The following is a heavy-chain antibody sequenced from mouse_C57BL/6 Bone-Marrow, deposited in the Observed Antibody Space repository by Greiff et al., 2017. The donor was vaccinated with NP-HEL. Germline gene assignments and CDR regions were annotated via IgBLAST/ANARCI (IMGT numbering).Heavy chain of an antibody. J-gene: IGHJ4*01. Sequence: EVQGVESEGGLVQPGSSMKLSCTASGFTFSDYYMAWVRQGPEKGLEWVANINHDGSSTYYLDSLKSRFIISRDNAKNILYLQMRSLKSEDTATYYCAREGGLRRRTYAMDYWGQGTSVTVSS. CDR1: GFTFSDYY. V-gene: IGHV5-16*01. CDR3: AREGGLRRRTYAMDY. CDR2: INHDGSST. D-gene: IGHD2-4*01.